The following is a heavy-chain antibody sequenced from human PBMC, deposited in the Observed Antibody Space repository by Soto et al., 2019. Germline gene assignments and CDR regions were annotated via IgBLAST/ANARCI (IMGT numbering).Heavy chain of an antibody. J-gene: IGHJ6*02. CDR1: GGTFSSYA. CDR3: ASKRVYAGAPEYYYYYGMDV. CDR2: IIPIFGTA. Sequence: ASVKVSCKASGGTFSSYAISWVRQAPGQGLEWMGGIIPIFGTANYAQKSQGRVTITANESTSTAYMELSSLRSEDTAVYYCASKRVYAGAPEYYYYYGMDVWGQGTPVTVPS. V-gene: IGHV1-69*13. D-gene: IGHD2-8*01.